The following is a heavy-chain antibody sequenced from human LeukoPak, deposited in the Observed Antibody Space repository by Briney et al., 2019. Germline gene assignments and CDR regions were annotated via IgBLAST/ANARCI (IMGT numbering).Heavy chain of an antibody. V-gene: IGHV3-21*01. D-gene: IGHD2-21*02. CDR1: GFTFSSYS. CDR2: ISSSSSYI. CDR3: ATRSCGGDCYSGINAFDI. Sequence: GGSLRLSCAASGFTFSSYSMNWVRQAPAKGLEWVSSISSSSSYIYYADSVKGRFTISRDNAKNSLYLQMNSLRAEDTAVYYCATRSCGGDCYSGINAFDIWGQGTMVTVSS. J-gene: IGHJ3*02.